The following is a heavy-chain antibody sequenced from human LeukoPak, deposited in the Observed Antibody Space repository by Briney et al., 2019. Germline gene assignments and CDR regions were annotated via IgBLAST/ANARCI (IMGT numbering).Heavy chain of an antibody. Sequence: PGGSLRLSCAASGFTFSDYYMSWIRQAPGKGLEWVSYISSSGSTIYYADSVKGRFTISRDNSKNTLYLQMNSLRAEDTAVYYCAKESRQVRGVITQDFNWFDPWGQGTLVTVSS. CDR2: ISSSGSTI. J-gene: IGHJ5*02. V-gene: IGHV3-11*01. D-gene: IGHD3-10*01. CDR1: GFTFSDYY. CDR3: AKESRQVRGVITQDFNWFDP.